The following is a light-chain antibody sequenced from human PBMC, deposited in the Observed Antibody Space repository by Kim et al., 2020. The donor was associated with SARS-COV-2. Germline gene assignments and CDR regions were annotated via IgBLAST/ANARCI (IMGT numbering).Light chain of an antibody. J-gene: IGLJ2*01. Sequence: GKSVTISCTGTSSDVGGYNYVSWYQQHPGKAPKLVIDDVTKRPSGVPDRFSGSKSGSTASLTLSGLQAEDEADYYCCSYTGSSTRVFGGGTQLTV. V-gene: IGLV2-11*01. CDR3: CSYTGSSTRV. CDR1: SSDVGGYNY. CDR2: DVT.